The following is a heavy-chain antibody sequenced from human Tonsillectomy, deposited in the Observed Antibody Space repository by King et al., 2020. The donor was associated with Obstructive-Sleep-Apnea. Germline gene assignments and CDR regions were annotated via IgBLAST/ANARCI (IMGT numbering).Heavy chain of an antibody. CDR2: ISSSSCYI. J-gene: IGHJ4*02. CDR1: GFTFSQYK. Sequence: EVQLVESGGGLVKPGGSLRLSCAASGFTSGFTFSQYKMNWVRQAPGKGLGWVSSISSSSCYIYYVDSVKGRFTISRDSAKNSGYLQMTSLRVEDTAVYYCATDRLHYFDSWGQGTLVTV. CDR3: ATDRLHYFDS. V-gene: IGHV3-21*01.